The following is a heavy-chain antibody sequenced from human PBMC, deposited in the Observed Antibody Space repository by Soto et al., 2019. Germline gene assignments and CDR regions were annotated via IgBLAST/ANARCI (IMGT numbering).Heavy chain of an antibody. CDR1: GYTFSNYG. CDR3: ARGKVGGGSKY. V-gene: IGHV1-18*01. J-gene: IGHJ4*02. CDR2: ISGYIHNT. D-gene: IGHD2-15*01. Sequence: QVQLVQSGAEVKKPGASVKVSCKASGYTFSNYGINWVRRAPGQGLEWMGWISGYIHNTKYAQKVQGRVTMTTDTSTRTAYMELRSLRSDDTAVYYCARGKVGGGSKYWGQGTLVTVSS.